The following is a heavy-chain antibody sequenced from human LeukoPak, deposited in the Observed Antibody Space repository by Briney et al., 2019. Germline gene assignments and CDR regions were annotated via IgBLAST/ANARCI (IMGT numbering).Heavy chain of an antibody. CDR1: GGSFSGYY. CDR3: VTYYFDSSGPKKNY. Sequence: SETLSPTCAVYGGSFSGYYWSWIRQPPGKGLEWIGEINHSGSTNYNPSLKSRVTISVDTSKKQFSLKLSSVTAADTAVYYCVTYYFDSSGPKKNYWGQGTLVTVSS. V-gene: IGHV4-34*01. D-gene: IGHD3-22*01. CDR2: INHSGST. J-gene: IGHJ4*02.